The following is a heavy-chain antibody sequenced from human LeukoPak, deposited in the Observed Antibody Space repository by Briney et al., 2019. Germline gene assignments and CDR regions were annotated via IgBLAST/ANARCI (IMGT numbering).Heavy chain of an antibody. V-gene: IGHV1-2*02. CDR2: INPSSGGT. CDR1: GYTFTGYY. D-gene: IGHD6-6*01. CDR3: ARDGAELVQTWDAFDI. J-gene: IGHJ3*02. Sequence: SVKVSCKASGYTFTGYYMHWVRQAPGQGLEWMGWINPSSGGTNYAQKFQGRVTMTRDTSISTAYMELSRLRSDDTAVYYCARDGAELVQTWDAFDIWGQGTMVTVSS.